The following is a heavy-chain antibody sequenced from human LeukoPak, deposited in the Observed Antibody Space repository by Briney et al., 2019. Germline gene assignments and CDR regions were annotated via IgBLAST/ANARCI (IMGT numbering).Heavy chain of an antibody. J-gene: IGHJ4*02. CDR1: GGSFSGYY. CDR2: INHSGST. Sequence: SETLSLTCAVYGGSFSGYYWSWIRQPPGKGLEWIGGINHSGSTNYNPSLKSRVTISVDTSKNQFSLKLSSVTAADTAVYYCARRAYYDFWSGYTYYFDYWGQGTLVTVSS. V-gene: IGHV4-34*01. CDR3: ARRAYYDFWSGYTYYFDY. D-gene: IGHD3-3*01.